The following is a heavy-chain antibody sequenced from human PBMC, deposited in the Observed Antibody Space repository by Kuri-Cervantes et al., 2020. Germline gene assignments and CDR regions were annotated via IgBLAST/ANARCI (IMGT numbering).Heavy chain of an antibody. CDR2: IWYDGSNK. CDR1: GFTFSSYG. V-gene: IGHV3-33*06. CDR3: AKDGLEWLEVSMDV. Sequence: GESLKISCAASGFTFSSYGMHWVRQAPGKGLEWVAVIWYDGSNKYYADSVKGRFTISRDNSKNTLYLQMNSLRAEDTAVYYCAKDGLEWLEVSMDVWGQGTTVTVSS. D-gene: IGHD3-3*01. J-gene: IGHJ6*02.